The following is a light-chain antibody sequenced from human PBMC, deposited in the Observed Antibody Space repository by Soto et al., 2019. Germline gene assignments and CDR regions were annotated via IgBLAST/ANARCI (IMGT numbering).Light chain of an antibody. Sequence: DIQMTQSPSSLSASVGDRVTITCRASQSISHYLAWYQQKPGKAPKLLIYDASSLEGGIPSRFSGSGSGTKFPLTISSLQPADFATYCCQQYNSESTFGRGTKLGIK. CDR3: QQYNSEST. J-gene: IGKJ2*01. V-gene: IGKV1-5*01. CDR1: QSISHY. CDR2: DAS.